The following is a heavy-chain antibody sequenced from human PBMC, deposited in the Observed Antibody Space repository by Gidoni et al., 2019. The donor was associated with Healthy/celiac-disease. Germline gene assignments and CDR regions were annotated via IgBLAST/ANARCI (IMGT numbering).Heavy chain of an antibody. J-gene: IGHJ4*02. CDR2: RSDDGSNK. Sequence: QVQLVASGGGGVLPGRSRRLHWEASGFTFLSYARHWVRQAQGKGLVWEAVRSDDGSNKYYEDAVKGRFTISRDNSKNTRYLQMNSRRAEDKAVYYCAREAVNRNPMVQGVIGDYWGQGTMVTVSS. CDR3: AREAVNRNPMVQGVIGDY. CDR1: GFTFLSYA. V-gene: IGHV3-30*04. D-gene: IGHD3-10*01.